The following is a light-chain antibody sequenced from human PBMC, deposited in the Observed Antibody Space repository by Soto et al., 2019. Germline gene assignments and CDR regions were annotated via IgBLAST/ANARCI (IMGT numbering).Light chain of an antibody. J-gene: IGLJ1*01. CDR2: EVS. V-gene: IGLV2-14*01. CDR1: SSDVGGYNY. CDR3: SSYTSSSTYV. Sequence: QSVLTQPASVSGSPGQSITISCTGTSSDVGGYNYVSWYQQHPGKAPKLMIYEVSNRPSGVSNRFSGSKSGNTASLTISGLQAEDEADYYCSSYTSSSTYVFGTGTRSAS.